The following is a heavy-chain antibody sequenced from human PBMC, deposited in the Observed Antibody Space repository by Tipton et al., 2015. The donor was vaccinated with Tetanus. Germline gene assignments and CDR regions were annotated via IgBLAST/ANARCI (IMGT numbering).Heavy chain of an antibody. CDR2: ISYDGSNK. D-gene: IGHD4-17*01. V-gene: IGHV3-30*18. J-gene: IGHJ4*02. CDR3: AKDRYDPTVPGLDY. CDR1: GFTFSSYG. Sequence: SLRLSCAASGFTFSSYGMHWVRQAPGKGLEWVAVISYDGSNKYYADSVKGRFTISRDNSKNTLYLQMNSLRAEDTAVYYCAKDRYDPTVPGLDYWGQGTLVTVSS.